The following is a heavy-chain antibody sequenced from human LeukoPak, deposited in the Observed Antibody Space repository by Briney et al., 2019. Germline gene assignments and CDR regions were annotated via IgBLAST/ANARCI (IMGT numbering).Heavy chain of an antibody. Sequence: GGSLRLSCAASGFTFSSYWMHRVRQAPGKGLVWVSRINSDGSSTSYADSVKGRFTISRDNAKNTLYLQMNSLRAEDTAVYYCASSRPTWPMWYWGQGTLVTVSS. D-gene: IGHD2-21*01. CDR3: ASSRPTWPMWY. CDR2: INSDGSST. CDR1: GFTFSSYW. V-gene: IGHV3-74*01. J-gene: IGHJ4*02.